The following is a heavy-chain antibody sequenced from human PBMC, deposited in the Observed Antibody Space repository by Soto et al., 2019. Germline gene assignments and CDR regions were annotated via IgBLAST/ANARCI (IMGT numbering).Heavy chain of an antibody. J-gene: IGHJ5*02. CDR3: ARLPWAGYGGVFDP. CDR2: IYYSGST. V-gene: IGHV4-39*07. D-gene: IGHD2-8*02. CDR1: GGSISSSSYY. Sequence: SEILSLTCTVSGGSISSSSYYWGWIRQPPGKGLEWIGSIYYSGSTYYNPSLKSRVTISVDTSKNQFSLKLSSVTAADTAVYYCARLPWAGYGGVFDPWGQGTLVTVSS.